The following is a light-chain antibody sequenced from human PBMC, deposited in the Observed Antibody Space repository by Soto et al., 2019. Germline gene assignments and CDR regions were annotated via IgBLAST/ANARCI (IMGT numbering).Light chain of an antibody. CDR2: DVS. CDR1: SSDVGGYNY. J-gene: IGLJ1*01. CDR3: CSYAGSYTYV. V-gene: IGLV2-11*01. Sequence: QSALTQPLSVSGSPGQSVTIFCTGTSSDVGGYNYVSWYQQHPGKAPKLMIYDVSKWPSGVPDRFSGSKSGNTASLTISGLQAEDDADYYCCSYAGSYTYVFGTGTKLTVL.